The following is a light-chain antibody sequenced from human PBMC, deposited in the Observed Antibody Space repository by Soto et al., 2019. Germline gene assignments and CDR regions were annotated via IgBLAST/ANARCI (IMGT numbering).Light chain of an antibody. V-gene: IGKV1-39*01. CDR2: AAS. CDR1: QGISTY. CDR3: QQSYSTTRT. J-gene: IGKJ1*01. Sequence: IKMNQSPSSLSASVEDRVTITCRASQGISTYLNWYQQRPGKAPKLLIYAASSLQSGVPSRFSGSGSETHFTLTISSLQPEDFATYSCQQSYSTTRTFGQRTNVDIK.